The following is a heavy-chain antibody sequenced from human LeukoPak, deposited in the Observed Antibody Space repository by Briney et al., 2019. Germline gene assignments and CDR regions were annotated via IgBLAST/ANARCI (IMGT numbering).Heavy chain of an antibody. D-gene: IGHD2-2*01. Sequence: GGSLRLSCAASGFTFSSYGMHWVRQAPGKGLEWVAVISYDGSNKYYADSVKGRFTISRDNSKNTLFLQMNSLRAEDTAVYFCARGGHCSTTSCSNYDGMDVWGQGTTLTVSS. J-gene: IGHJ6*02. CDR3: ARGGHCSTTSCSNYDGMDV. V-gene: IGHV3-30*03. CDR2: ISYDGSNK. CDR1: GFTFSSYG.